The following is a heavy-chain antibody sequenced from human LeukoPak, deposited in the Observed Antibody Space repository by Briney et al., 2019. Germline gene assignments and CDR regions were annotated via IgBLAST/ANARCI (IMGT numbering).Heavy chain of an antibody. CDR1: GFTFSDYY. Sequence: PGGSLRLSCAASGFTFSDYYMSWIRQAPGKGLEWVSYISSSGSTIYYADSVKGRFTISRDNAKNSLYLQMNSLRAEDTAVYYCARDAGGYSYGSNAVYYFDYWGQGTLVTVSS. J-gene: IGHJ4*02. D-gene: IGHD5-18*01. V-gene: IGHV3-11*04. CDR2: ISSSGSTI. CDR3: ARDAGGYSYGSNAVYYFDY.